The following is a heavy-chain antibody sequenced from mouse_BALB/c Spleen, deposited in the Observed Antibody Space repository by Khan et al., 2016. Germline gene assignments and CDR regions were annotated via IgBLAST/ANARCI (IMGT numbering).Heavy chain of an antibody. CDR3: ARTDRRGYFDY. CDR2: ILPGSGST. Sequence: QVQLQQSGAELMKPGASVKISCKATGYTFSSYWIEWVKQRPGHGLEWIGEILPGSGSTNYNEKFRGKATFTADTSSNTAYMKLSSLTSEASAVHYCARTDRRGYFDYLGQGTTLTVSS. CDR1: GYTFSSYW. J-gene: IGHJ2*01. V-gene: IGHV1-9*01.